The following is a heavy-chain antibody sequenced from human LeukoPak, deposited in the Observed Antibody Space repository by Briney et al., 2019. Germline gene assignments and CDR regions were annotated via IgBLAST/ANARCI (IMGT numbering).Heavy chain of an antibody. D-gene: IGHD5-18*01. CDR2: IYYSGST. CDR1: GGSISSYY. V-gene: IGHV4-59*01. J-gene: IGHJ6*03. Sequence: SETLSLTCTVSGGSISSYYWSWIRQPPGKGLEWIGCIYYSGSTNYNPSLKSRVTISVDTSKNQFSLKLSSVTAADTAVYYCARDVGYSYDFDYYYMDVWGKGTTVTVSS. CDR3: ARDVGYSYDFDYYYMDV.